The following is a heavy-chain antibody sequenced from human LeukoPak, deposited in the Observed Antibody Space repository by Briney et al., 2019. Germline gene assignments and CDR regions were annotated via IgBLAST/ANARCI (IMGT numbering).Heavy chain of an antibody. V-gene: IGHV4-59*08. D-gene: IGHD3-22*01. CDR3: ARGREVYYDSSGYYWIDY. CDR1: GGSISSYY. J-gene: IGHJ4*02. CDR2: IYYSGST. Sequence: SETLSLTCTVSGGSISSYYWGWIRQPPGKGLEWIGYIYYSGSTNYNPSLKSRVTISVDTSKNQFSLKLSSVTAADTAVYYCARGREVYYDSSGYYWIDYWGQGTLVTVSS.